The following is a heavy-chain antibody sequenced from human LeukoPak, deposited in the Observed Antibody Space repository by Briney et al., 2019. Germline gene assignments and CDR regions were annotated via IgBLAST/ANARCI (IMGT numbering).Heavy chain of an antibody. CDR1: GDSISSYY. J-gene: IGHJ4*02. CDR2: IYYSGST. D-gene: IGHD3-22*01. Sequence: SETLSLTCTVSGDSISSYYWSWIRQPPGKGLEWIGYIYYSGSTNHNPSLKSRVTISVDRSKNQFSLKLTSVTATDTAVYYCARHGDYYDSSIDYWGQGTLVTVSS. V-gene: IGHV4-59*08. CDR3: ARHGDYYDSSIDY.